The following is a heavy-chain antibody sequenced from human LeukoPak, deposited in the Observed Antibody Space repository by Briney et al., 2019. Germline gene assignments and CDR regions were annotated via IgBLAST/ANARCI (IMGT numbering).Heavy chain of an antibody. CDR1: GGSISSGGYY. D-gene: IGHD2-15*01. CDR3: ARSAWSLMDV. J-gene: IGHJ6*02. CDR2: IYYSGST. Sequence: SQTLSLTCTVSGGSISSGGYYWSWIRQHPGKGLEWIGYIYYSGSTYYNPSLKSRVTISVDTSKNQFSLKLSSVTAADTAVYYCARSAWSLMDVWGQGTTVTVSS. V-gene: IGHV4-31*03.